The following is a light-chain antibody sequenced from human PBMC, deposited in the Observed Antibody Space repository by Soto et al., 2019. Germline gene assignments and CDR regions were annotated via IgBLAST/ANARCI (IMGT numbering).Light chain of an antibody. CDR1: QTISTW. CDR2: KAS. V-gene: IGKV1-5*03. J-gene: IGKJ1*01. CDR3: QQYSPYQAT. Sequence: DIQMTQSPSTLSASVGDRVTITCRASQTISTWLAWYQQKPGKAPNLLIYKASSLESGVPSRFSGSGSGTEFTLTISSLQPDYFATYYCQQYSPYQATFGQGTKVDIK.